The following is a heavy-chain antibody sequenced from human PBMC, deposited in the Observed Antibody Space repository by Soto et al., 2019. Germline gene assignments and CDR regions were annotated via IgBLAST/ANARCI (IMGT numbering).Heavy chain of an antibody. Sequence: QVQLQESGPGLVKPAETLTLTCTVSGGSVSSGSYYWSWIRQPPGKGLEWIGYIYYSGSTNYNHCRKNRDTISADTSKNQFSQKLSSVTAADTSVYSCARASVTDYFDDWGQGTLVTVSS. CDR3: ARASVTDYFDD. CDR2: IYYSGST. V-gene: IGHV4-61*01. D-gene: IGHD4-17*01. CDR1: GGSVSSGSYY. J-gene: IGHJ4*02.